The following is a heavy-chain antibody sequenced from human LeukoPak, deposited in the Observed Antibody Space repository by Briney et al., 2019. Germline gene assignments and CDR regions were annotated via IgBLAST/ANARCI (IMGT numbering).Heavy chain of an antibody. J-gene: IGHJ4*02. D-gene: IGHD5-24*01. Sequence: ASVKVSCKASGYTFSGYCMYCVRQAPGQGLEWVGWSNPNSGGTNYAQKCQGRVTMTRDTSISTAYMELSRLTSDDTAVYSCARMAALSFNYWGQGTLVTVSS. V-gene: IGHV1-2*02. CDR1: GYTFSGYC. CDR2: SNPNSGGT. CDR3: ARMAALSFNY.